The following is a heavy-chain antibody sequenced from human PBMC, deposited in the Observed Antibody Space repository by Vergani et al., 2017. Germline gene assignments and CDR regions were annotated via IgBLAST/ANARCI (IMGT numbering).Heavy chain of an antibody. J-gene: IGHJ5*02. D-gene: IGHD3-22*01. V-gene: IGHV4-59*01. CDR2: IYYSGST. Sequence: QVQLQESGPGLVKPSETLSLTCTVSGGSISSYYWSWIRQPPGKGLEWIGYIYYSGSTNYNPSLKSRVTISVDTSKNQFSLKLSSVTAADTAVYYCAKSGAYYYDSSGYSRLNWFDPWGQGTLVTVSS. CDR1: GGSISSYY. CDR3: AKSGAYYYDSSGYSRLNWFDP.